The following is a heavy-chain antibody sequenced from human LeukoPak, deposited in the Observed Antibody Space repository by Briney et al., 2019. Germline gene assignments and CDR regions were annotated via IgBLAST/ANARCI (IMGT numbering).Heavy chain of an antibody. D-gene: IGHD2-21*01. CDR2: TYYSGST. J-gene: IGHJ5*02. V-gene: IGHV4-31*03. CDR3: ARSDSYWFHP. CDR1: GGSISSGGYY. Sequence: SETLSLTCTVSGGSISSGGYYWSWIRQHPGKGLEWIGYTYYSGSTYYNPSLKSRVTISVDTSVNQFSLKLTSVTAADTAVYYCARSDSYWFHPWGQGTRVTVSS.